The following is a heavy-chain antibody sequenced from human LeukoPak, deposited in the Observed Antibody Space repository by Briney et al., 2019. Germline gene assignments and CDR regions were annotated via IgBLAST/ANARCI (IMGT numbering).Heavy chain of an antibody. CDR3: ARRSEGVGRSGYYTAWFDP. J-gene: IGHJ5*02. CDR2: IIPIFGTA. Sequence: GSSVKVSCKASGGTFSSYAISWVRQAPGQGLEWMGGIIPIFGTANYAQKFQGRVTMTTDTSTSTAYMELRSLRSDDTAVYYCARRSEGVGRSGYYTAWFDPWGQGTLVTVSS. CDR1: GGTFSSYA. D-gene: IGHD3-3*01. V-gene: IGHV1-69*05.